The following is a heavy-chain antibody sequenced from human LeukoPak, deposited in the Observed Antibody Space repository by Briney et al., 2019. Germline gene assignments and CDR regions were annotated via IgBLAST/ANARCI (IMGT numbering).Heavy chain of an antibody. V-gene: IGHV1-69*05. CDR3: ARSYLVFNWFDP. D-gene: IGHD6-13*01. Sequence: SVKVSCKASGGTFNNYAISWVRQARGQGLEWMGGVISVFATTNYTQTFQGRVTITTDESTNTVYMELRNLTSDDTAVYYCARSYLVFNWFDPWGQGTQVTVSS. CDR1: GGTFNNYA. J-gene: IGHJ5*02. CDR2: VISVFATT.